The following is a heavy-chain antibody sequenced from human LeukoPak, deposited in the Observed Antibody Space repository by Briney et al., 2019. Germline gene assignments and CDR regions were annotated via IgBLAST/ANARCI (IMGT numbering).Heavy chain of an antibody. J-gene: IGHJ4*02. CDR3: AKDRYFDHIFDY. D-gene: IGHD3-9*01. CDR2: ISYDGSNK. CDR1: GFTFSSYD. V-gene: IGHV3-30*18. Sequence: PGGSLRLSCAASGFTFSSYDMHWVRQAPGKGLEWVAVISYDGSNKYYADSVKGRFTISRDNSKNTLYLQMNSLRAEDTAVYYCAKDRYFDHIFDYWGQGTLVTVSS.